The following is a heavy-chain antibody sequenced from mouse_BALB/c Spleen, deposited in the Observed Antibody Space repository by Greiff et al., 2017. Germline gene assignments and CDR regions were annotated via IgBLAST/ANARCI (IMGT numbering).Heavy chain of an antibody. Sequence: EVHLVESGGGLVKPGGSLKLSCAASGFTFSSYAMSWVRQTPEKRLEWVASISSGGSTYYPDSVKGRFTISRDNARNILYLQMSSLRSEDTAMYYCARGKDYGNYEAWFAYWGQGTLVTVSA. J-gene: IGHJ3*01. CDR2: ISSGGST. D-gene: IGHD2-1*01. V-gene: IGHV5-6-5*01. CDR1: GFTFSSYA. CDR3: ARGKDYGNYEAWFAY.